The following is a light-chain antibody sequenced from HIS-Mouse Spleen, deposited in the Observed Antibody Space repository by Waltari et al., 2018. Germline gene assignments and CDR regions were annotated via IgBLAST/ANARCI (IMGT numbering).Light chain of an antibody. CDR1: QSVLYSSNNKNY. CDR2: WAS. J-gene: IGKJ2*01. CDR3: QQYYSTPYT. Sequence: DIVMTQSPDSLAVSLGERATINCKSSQSVLYSSNNKNYLAWYQQKPGQPPKLLINWASTRESGVPDRFSGSGSGKDFTLTISSLQAEDVAVYYCQQYYSTPYTFGQGTKLEIK. V-gene: IGKV4-1*01.